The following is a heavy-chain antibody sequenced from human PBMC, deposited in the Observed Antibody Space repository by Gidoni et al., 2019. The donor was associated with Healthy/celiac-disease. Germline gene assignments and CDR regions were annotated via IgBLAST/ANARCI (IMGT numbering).Heavy chain of an antibody. Sequence: QLQLQESGPGLVKPAETLSLTCTVSGGSISSSSYYWGWIRPPPGKGLEWIGSIYYRGSTYYNPSLKSRVTISVDTSKNQFSLKLSSVPAADTALYYCARLEAFDIWGQGTMVTVSS. CDR3: ARLEAFDI. V-gene: IGHV4-39*01. CDR2: IYYRGST. J-gene: IGHJ3*02. CDR1: GGSISSSSYY.